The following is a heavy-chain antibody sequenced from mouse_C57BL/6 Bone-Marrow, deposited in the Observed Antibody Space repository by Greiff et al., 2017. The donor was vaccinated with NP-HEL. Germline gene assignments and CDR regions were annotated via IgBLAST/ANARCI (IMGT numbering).Heavy chain of an antibody. Sequence: VKLMESGPELVKPGASVKISCKASGYAFSSSWMNWVKQRPGKGLEWIGRIYPGDGDTNYNGKFKGQAPLTADKSSRTAYMQLSSLTSEDSAVYFCARCKTAQATRYYAMDYWGQGTSVTVSS. CDR1: GYAFSSSW. CDR2: IYPGDGDT. V-gene: IGHV1-82*01. CDR3: ARCKTAQATRYYAMDY. D-gene: IGHD3-2*02. J-gene: IGHJ4*01.